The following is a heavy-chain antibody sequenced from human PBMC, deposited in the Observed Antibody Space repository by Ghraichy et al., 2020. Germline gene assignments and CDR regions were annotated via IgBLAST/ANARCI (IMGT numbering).Heavy chain of an antibody. D-gene: IGHD4-17*01. V-gene: IGHV3-30*02. J-gene: IGHJ4*02. Sequence: GGSLRLSCAASGFTFSSYGMHWVRQAPGKGLEWVAFIRYDGSNKYYADSVKGRFTISRDNSKNTLYLQMNSLRAEDTAVYYCAKDIGPIGDPHIDYWGQGTLVTVSS. CDR2: IRYDGSNK. CDR3: AKDIGPIGDPHIDY. CDR1: GFTFSSYG.